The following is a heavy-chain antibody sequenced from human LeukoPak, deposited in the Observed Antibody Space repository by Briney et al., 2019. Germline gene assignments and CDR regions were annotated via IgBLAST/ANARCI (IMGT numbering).Heavy chain of an antibody. D-gene: IGHD2-15*01. CDR1: GFTFSGYY. J-gene: IGHJ4*02. V-gene: IGHV1-2*06. Sequence: ASVKVSCEASGFTFSGYYMHWVRQAPGQGLEWMGRINPNSGGTNYAQKFQGRVTMTRDTSISTAYMELSRLRSDDTAVYYCARVLKVAATPDYWGQGTLVTVSS. CDR2: INPNSGGT. CDR3: ARVLKVAATPDY.